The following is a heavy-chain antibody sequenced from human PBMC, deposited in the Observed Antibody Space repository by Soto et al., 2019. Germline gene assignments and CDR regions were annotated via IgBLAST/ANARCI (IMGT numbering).Heavy chain of an antibody. CDR1: GGSLSPYY. J-gene: IGHJ3*01. D-gene: IGHD3-9*01. Sequence: QVQLQQWGAGLLKPSGTLSRTCAVYGGSLSPYYWSWIRQSPEMDLEWIGEISHRGRTNYNPSLKSRVTISVDKSNNQFSLELTSVTAADTALYYCARNFDRVPLRAFDVWGQGAMVIVSS. CDR2: ISHRGRT. V-gene: IGHV4-34*02. CDR3: ARNFDRVPLRAFDV.